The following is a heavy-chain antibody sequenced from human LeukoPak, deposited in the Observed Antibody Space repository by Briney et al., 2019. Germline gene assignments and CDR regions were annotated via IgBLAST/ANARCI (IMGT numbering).Heavy chain of an antibody. V-gene: IGHV3-23*01. CDR3: AKDLRFFTNWFDP. CDR2: MSGSGGST. D-gene: IGHD3-3*01. CDR1: GVTFSSDA. J-gene: IGHJ5*02. Sequence: GESLRLSCAVSGVTFSSDAMSWVRQAQGKGMEWESAMSGSGGSTNYADSVTRLFTISTDNSNNTLYLQMNSLSAEDTAVYYCAKDLRFFTNWFDPWGQGTLVTVSS.